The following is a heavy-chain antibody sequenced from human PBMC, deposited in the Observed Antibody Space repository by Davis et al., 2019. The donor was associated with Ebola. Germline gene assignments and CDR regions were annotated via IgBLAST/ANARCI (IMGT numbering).Heavy chain of an antibody. CDR3: ARGNTGYNFGDAFDI. CDR1: GFTFSAYT. D-gene: IGHD1-1*01. CDR2: ITSSAYEK. V-gene: IGHV3-21*03. J-gene: IGHJ3*02. Sequence: PGGSLRLSCAASGFTFSAYTMNWVRQAPGKGLEWVSSITSSAYEKYYADSGKGRFTISRDQARNSVFLQINSLRAEDTAIYYCARGNTGYNFGDAFDIWGQGTMVTVSS.